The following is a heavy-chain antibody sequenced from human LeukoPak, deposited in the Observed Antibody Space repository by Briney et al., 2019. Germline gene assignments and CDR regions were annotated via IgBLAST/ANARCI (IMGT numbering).Heavy chain of an antibody. V-gene: IGHV3-23*01. J-gene: IGHJ6*03. Sequence: GGSLRLSCAASGFTFSSYAMSWVRQAPGKGLEWVSAISGSGGSTYYADSVKGRFTISRDNSKNTLYLQMNSLRAEDTAVYYCAREGQQLVNYYYYMDVWGKGTTVTVSS. CDR2: ISGSGGST. CDR1: GFTFSSYA. D-gene: IGHD6-13*01. CDR3: AREGQQLVNYYYYMDV.